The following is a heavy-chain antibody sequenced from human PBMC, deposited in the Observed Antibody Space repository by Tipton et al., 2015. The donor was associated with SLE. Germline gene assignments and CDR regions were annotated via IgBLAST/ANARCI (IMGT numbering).Heavy chain of an antibody. V-gene: IGHV4-31*03. CDR1: GGSISSGGYY. D-gene: IGHD6-19*01. CDR2: IYYSGNT. CDR3: ARLYSSGWSDAFDI. J-gene: IGHJ3*02. Sequence: TLSLTCTVSGGSISSGGYYWSWIRQLPGKGLEWIGYIYYSGNTYYNPSLKSRVTISVDTSKNQFSLKLSSVTAADTAVYYCARLYSSGWSDAFDIWGQGTMVTVSS.